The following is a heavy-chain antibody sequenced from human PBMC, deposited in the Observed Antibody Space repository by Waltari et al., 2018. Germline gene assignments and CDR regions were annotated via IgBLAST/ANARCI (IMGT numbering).Heavy chain of an antibody. CDR2: IKEDGSEK. V-gene: IGHV3-7*01. D-gene: IGHD4-17*01. CDR1: GFTFSSYW. J-gene: IGHJ4*02. Sequence: EVQLVESGGGLVQPGGSLRLSCAASGFTFSSYWMSWVRQAPGKGLEWVANIKEDGSEKYYVDSVKGRFTISRDNAKNSLYLQMNSLRAEDTAVYYCARVDYGDYGRFDYWGQGTLVTVSS. CDR3: ARVDYGDYGRFDY.